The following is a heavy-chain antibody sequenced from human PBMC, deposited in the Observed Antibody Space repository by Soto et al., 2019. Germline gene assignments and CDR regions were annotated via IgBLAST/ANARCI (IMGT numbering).Heavy chain of an antibody. CDR2: MNPNSGNT. D-gene: IGHD6-13*01. V-gene: IGHV1-8*01. J-gene: IGHJ6*01. Sequence: ASVKVSCKASGYTFTSYDINWVRQATGQGLEWMGWMNPNSGNTGYAQKFQGRVTMTRNTSISTAYMELSSLRSEDTAVYYCAFRIAAGYSMAVWGQGTTVTVSS. CDR1: GYTFTSYD. CDR3: AFRIAAGYSMAV.